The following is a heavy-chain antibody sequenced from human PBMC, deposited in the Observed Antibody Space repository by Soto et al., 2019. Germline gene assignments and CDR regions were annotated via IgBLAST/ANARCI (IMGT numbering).Heavy chain of an antibody. V-gene: IGHV3-30*18. J-gene: IGHJ6*02. CDR1: GFTFSSKG. Sequence: GGSLRLSCAVSGFTFSSKGMHCVRQAPGHGLEWAAAISYDGSNKYYADSGKGRFTISRDNSKNTLYLKMNSLRAEDTAVYYCAKDRVNYDFWCGYYTRPVWGQGTRVTVSS. D-gene: IGHD3-3*01. CDR3: AKDRVNYDFWCGYYTRPV. CDR2: ISYDGSNK.